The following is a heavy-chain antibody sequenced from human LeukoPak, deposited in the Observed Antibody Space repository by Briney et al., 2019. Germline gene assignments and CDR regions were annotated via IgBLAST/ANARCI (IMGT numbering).Heavy chain of an antibody. CDR1: GYTLTELS. D-gene: IGHD3-22*01. CDR2: FDPEDGET. V-gene: IGHV1-24*01. Sequence: ASVKVSCKVSGYTLTELSMHWVRQAPGKGLEWMGGFDPEDGETIYAQKFQGRVTMTEDTSTDTAYMELSSLRSEDTAVYYCATASLYYYDSSGPFDYWGQGTLVTVSS. J-gene: IGHJ4*02. CDR3: ATASLYYYDSSGPFDY.